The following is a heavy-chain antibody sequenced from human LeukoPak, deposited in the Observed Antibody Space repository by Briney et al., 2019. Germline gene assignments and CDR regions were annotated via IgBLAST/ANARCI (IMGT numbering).Heavy chain of an antibody. CDR2: IRYDGSNK. CDR3: AKDLRAAQRYYFDY. V-gene: IGHV3-30*02. Sequence: GRSLRLSCAASGFTFSNYGMHWVRQAPGRGLEWVAFIRYDGSNKYYADSVKGRFTISRDNSKNTLYLQMNSLRAEDTAVYYCAKDLRAAQRYYFDYWGQGTLVTVSS. J-gene: IGHJ4*02. CDR1: GFTFSNYG.